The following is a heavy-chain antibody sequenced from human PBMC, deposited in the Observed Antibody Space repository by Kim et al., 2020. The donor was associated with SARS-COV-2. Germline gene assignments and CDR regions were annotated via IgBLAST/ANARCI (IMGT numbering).Heavy chain of an antibody. CDR3: VRDEGWTIFGVIIPNYNGLDV. V-gene: IGHV3-33*01. CDR1: GFTFSASG. D-gene: IGHD3-3*01. CDR2: ILDDGNVK. J-gene: IGHJ6*02. Sequence: GGSLRLSCAASGFTFSASGMHWVRQVPGKGLEWLSVILDDGNVKFYADSVKGRFTISRDNPNNVLFLQMSSLRVEDTAVYYCVRDEGWTIFGVIIPNYNGLDVWGQGTTVTVS.